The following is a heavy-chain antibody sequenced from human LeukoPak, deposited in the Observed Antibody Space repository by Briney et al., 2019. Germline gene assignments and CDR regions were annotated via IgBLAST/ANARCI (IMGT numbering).Heavy chain of an antibody. Sequence: GESLKISCKGSGYSFSSYWIGWVRQMPGKGLEWMGIFYPGDSDTRYSPSFQGQVTISADKSISTAYLQWSSLKASDTAIYYCARRGSVATNSLAYWGQGTLVTVSS. CDR2: FYPGDSDT. CDR1: GYSFSSYW. CDR3: ARRGSVATNSLAY. V-gene: IGHV5-51*01. J-gene: IGHJ4*02. D-gene: IGHD5-12*01.